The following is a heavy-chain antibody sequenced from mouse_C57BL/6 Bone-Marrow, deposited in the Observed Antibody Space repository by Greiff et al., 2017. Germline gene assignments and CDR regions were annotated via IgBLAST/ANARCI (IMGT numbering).Heavy chain of an antibody. CDR1: GYTFTDYY. J-gene: IGHJ4*01. Sequence: VQLQQSGPELVKPGASVKISCKASGYTFTDYYINWVKQRPGQGLEWIGWIYPGSGNTKYNEKFKGKATLTVDTSSSTAYMQLSSLTAEDSAVYFCARWYTVYYGSSFYAMDYWGQGTSVTVSS. D-gene: IGHD1-1*01. V-gene: IGHV1-84*01. CDR3: ARWYTVYYGSSFYAMDY. CDR2: IYPGSGNT.